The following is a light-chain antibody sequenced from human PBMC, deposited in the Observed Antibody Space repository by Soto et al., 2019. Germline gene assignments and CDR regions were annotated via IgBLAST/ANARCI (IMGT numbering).Light chain of an antibody. V-gene: IGLV6-57*01. CDR2: EDN. CDR1: SGSIASNY. CDR3: QSYDATNQV. Sequence: FMLTQPHSVSESPGKTVIISCTRGSGSIASNYVQWYQQRPGSSPTTVIYEDNQRPSGVPDRFSGSIDSSSNSASLTISGLETEDEADYFCQSYDATNQVFGGGTKVTVL. J-gene: IGLJ3*02.